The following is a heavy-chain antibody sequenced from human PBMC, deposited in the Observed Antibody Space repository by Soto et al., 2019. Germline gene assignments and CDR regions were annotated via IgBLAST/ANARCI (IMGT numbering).Heavy chain of an antibody. CDR2: IYYSGST. CDR3: ARVIRYYYDSSGYTDY. J-gene: IGHJ4*02. D-gene: IGHD3-22*01. CDR1: GGSISSGGYY. V-gene: IGHV4-31*03. Sequence: SETLSLTCTVSGGSISSGGYYWSWIRQHPGKGLEWIGYIYYSGSTYHNPSLKSRVTISVDSSKNQFSLKLSSVTAADTAVYYCARVIRYYYDSSGYTDYWGQGTLVTVSS.